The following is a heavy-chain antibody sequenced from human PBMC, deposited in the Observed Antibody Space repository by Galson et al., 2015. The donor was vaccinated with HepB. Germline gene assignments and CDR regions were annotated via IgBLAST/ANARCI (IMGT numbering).Heavy chain of an antibody. Sequence: SLRLSCAASGFTFHDYAMHWVRRAPGKGLEWVSGVSWDSGSIAYADSVKGRFIISRDNAKSSLYLQMNSLRPEDTALYYCAKDIRGTYFFDQWGQGTLVTVSS. D-gene: IGHD1-26*01. V-gene: IGHV3-9*01. CDR2: VSWDSGSI. CDR3: AKDIRGTYFFDQ. CDR1: GFTFHDYA. J-gene: IGHJ4*02.